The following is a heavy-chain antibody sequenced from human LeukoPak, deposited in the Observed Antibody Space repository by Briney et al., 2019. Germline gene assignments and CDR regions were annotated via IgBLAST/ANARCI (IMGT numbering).Heavy chain of an antibody. CDR3: AREARQQLVYYYFDS. J-gene: IGHJ4*02. Sequence: SQTLSLTCAISGDSVSSNSAAWNWIGQSPSRGLEWLGRTYYRSKWYNDYAVSVRSRITINPDTSKNHFSLQLNSVTPEDTAVYYCAREARQQLVYYYFDSWGQGTLVTVSS. CDR1: GDSVSSNSAA. CDR2: TYYRSKWYN. V-gene: IGHV6-1*01. D-gene: IGHD6-13*01.